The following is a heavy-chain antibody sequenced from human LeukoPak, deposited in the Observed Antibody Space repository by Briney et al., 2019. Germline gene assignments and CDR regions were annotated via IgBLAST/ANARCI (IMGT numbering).Heavy chain of an antibody. CDR2: ISSSSSTI. J-gene: IGHJ4*02. CDR1: GFTFSSYS. D-gene: IGHD6-6*01. CDR3: ARDGSSSSFDY. V-gene: IGHV3-48*01. Sequence: PGGSLRLSCAASGFTFSSYSMTWVRQAPGKGLEWVSYISSSSSTIYYADSVKGRFTISRDNAKNSLYLQMNSLRAEDTAVYYCARDGSSSSFDYWGQGTLVTVSS.